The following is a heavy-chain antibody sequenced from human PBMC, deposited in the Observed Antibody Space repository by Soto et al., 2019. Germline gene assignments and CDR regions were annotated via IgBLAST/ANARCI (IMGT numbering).Heavy chain of an antibody. V-gene: IGHV3-66*01. D-gene: IGHD3-3*02. J-gene: IGHJ6*03. CDR3: ARLGAKFGDRISYYYYYMDV. CDR2: IYSGGST. Sequence: GGSLRLSCAASGFTVSSNYMSWVRQAPGKGLEWVSVIYSGGSTYYADSVKGRFTISRDNSKNTLYLQMNSLRAEDTAVYYCARLGAKFGDRISYYYYYMDVWGKGTTVTVSS. CDR1: GFTVSSNY.